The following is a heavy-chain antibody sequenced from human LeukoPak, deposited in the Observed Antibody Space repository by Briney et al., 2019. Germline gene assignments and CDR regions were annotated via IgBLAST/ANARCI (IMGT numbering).Heavy chain of an antibody. CDR2: INHSGNT. V-gene: IGHV4-34*01. CDR3: ASRASKRPLGY. J-gene: IGHJ4*02. CDR1: GGSFTDYY. Sequence: SETLSLTCAVSGGSFTDYYWNWIRQSPGKGLKWIGEINHSGNTEFNPSLESRVTISVDTSKSQFSLKLNSMTAADTAVYWCASRASKRPLGYWGQGTLVTVSS. D-gene: IGHD3-16*01.